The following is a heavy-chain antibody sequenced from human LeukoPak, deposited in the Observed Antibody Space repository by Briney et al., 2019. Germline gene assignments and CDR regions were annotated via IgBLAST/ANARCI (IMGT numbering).Heavy chain of an antibody. CDR1: GFTFSSYG. CDR2: ISGSGGST. CDR3: AKPITQYSSGWFGY. V-gene: IGHV3-23*01. Sequence: PGGSLRLSCAASGFTFSSYGMSWVRQAPGKGLEWVSAISGSGGSTYYADSVKGRFTISRDNSKNTLYLQMNSLRAEDTAVYYCAKPITQYSSGWFGYWGQGTLVTVSS. D-gene: IGHD6-19*01. J-gene: IGHJ4*02.